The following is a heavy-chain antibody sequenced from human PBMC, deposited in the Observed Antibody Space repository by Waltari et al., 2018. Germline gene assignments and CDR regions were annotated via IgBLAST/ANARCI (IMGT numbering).Heavy chain of an antibody. CDR1: GFTVSTNS. CDR3: ARLAVAGPDVFSYFYGMDV. J-gene: IGHJ6*02. Sequence: DVQLVEPGGGLIEPGGSLSLSCAASGFTVSTNSIPWVRQAQGKGLEWVSVIHIPSTTYYADSVKGRFTMSRDNSKNTLSLQMNSLRDEDTAVYYCARLAVAGPDVFSYFYGMDVWGQGTTVTVSS. CDR2: IHIPSTT. D-gene: IGHD6-19*01. V-gene: IGHV3-53*01.